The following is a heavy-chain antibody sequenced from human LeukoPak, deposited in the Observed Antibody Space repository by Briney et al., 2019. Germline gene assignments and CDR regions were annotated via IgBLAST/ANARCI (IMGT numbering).Heavy chain of an antibody. CDR2: IIPIFGTA. D-gene: IGHD5-24*01. CDR1: GGTFSSYA. Sequence: SVKVSCKVSGGTFSSYAISWVRQAPGQGLEWMGGIIPIFGTANYAQKFQGRVTITADESTSTAYMELSSLRSEDTAVYYCARDRDGYNRYYFDYWGQGTLVTVSS. J-gene: IGHJ4*02. CDR3: ARDRDGYNRYYFDY. V-gene: IGHV1-69*01.